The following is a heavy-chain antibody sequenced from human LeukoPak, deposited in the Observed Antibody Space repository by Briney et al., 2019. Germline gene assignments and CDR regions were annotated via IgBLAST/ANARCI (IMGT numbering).Heavy chain of an antibody. J-gene: IGHJ4*02. Sequence: GGSLRLSCAASGLTFKNYAVHWVRQVPGKGLEWLALISYDGSQKYYADSVKGRFSISRDNSKNTVFLQMNSLRVDDTAVYFCARGELGATNDDCWGQGTLVTVSS. V-gene: IGHV3-30*04. D-gene: IGHD1-26*01. CDR1: GLTFKNYA. CDR3: ARGELGATNDDC. CDR2: ISYDGSQK.